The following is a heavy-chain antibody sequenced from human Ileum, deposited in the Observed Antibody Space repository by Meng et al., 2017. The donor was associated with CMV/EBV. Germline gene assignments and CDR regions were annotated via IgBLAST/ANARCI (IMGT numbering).Heavy chain of an antibody. D-gene: IGHD2-15*01. CDR2: IYYRGST. CDR3: ARGLGYCSGGTCSPLDY. Sequence: SIRRGGYSWRWSRQHPGKGLEWIRSIYYRGSTYYNPSLMSRGTISVDTSKNQFSLKLSSVTAADTAVYYCARGLGYCSGGTCSPLDYWGQGTLVTVSS. CDR1: SIRRGGYS. V-gene: IGHV4-31*02. J-gene: IGHJ4*02.